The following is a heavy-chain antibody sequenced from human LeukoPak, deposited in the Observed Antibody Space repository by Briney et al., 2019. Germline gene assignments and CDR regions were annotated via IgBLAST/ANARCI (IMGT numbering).Heavy chain of an antibody. Sequence: SETLSLTXAVSGYSISSGYYWGWIRKPPGKGLEWIGSIYHSGSTYYNPSLKSRVTISVDTSKNQFSLKLSSVTAADTAVYYCARRGLDCSSTSCPFDYWGQGTLVTVSS. J-gene: IGHJ4*02. D-gene: IGHD2-2*01. CDR1: GYSISSGYY. CDR2: IYHSGST. V-gene: IGHV4-38-2*01. CDR3: ARRGLDCSSTSCPFDY.